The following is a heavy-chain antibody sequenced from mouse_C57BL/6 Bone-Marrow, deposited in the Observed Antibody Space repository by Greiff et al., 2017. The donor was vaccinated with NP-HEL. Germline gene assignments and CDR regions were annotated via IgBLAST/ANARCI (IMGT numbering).Heavy chain of an antibody. J-gene: IGHJ3*01. CDR1: GFTFSSYA. CDR3: ARRGYDAAWFAY. Sequence: EVMLVESGGGLVKPGGSLKLSCAASGFTFSSYAMSWVRQTPEKRLEWVATISDGGSYTYYPDNVKGRFTISRDNAKNNLYLQMSHLKSEDTAMYYCARRGYDAAWFAYWGQGTLVTVSA. CDR2: ISDGGSYT. D-gene: IGHD2-2*01. V-gene: IGHV5-4*03.